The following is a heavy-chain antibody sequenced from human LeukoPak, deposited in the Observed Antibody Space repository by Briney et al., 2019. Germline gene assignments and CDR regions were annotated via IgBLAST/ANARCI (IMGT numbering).Heavy chain of an antibody. J-gene: IGHJ5*02. CDR2: IYYSGST. V-gene: IGHV4-59*01. Sequence: SETLSLTCTLSGGSISSYYWSWIRQPPGKGLEWIGYIYYSGSTNYNPSLKSRVTISVDTSKNQFSLKQSSVTAADTAVYYCARTRAWFDPWGQGTLVTVSS. CDR1: GGSISSYY. CDR3: ARTRAWFDP.